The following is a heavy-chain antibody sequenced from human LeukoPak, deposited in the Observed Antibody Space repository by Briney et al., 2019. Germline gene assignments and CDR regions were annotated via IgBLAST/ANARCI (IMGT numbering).Heavy chain of an antibody. CDR1: GGSISSYY. V-gene: IGHV4-59*12. CDR3: ARGYGGYSSGWYGNGRYYYYYYMDV. Sequence: PSETLSLTCTVSGGSISSYYWSWIRQPPGKGLEWIGYIYYSGSTNYNPSLKSRVTISVDTSKNQFSLKLSSVTAADTAVYYCARGYGGYSSGWYGNGRYYYYYYMDVWGKGTTVTVSS. CDR2: IYYSGST. D-gene: IGHD6-19*01. J-gene: IGHJ6*03.